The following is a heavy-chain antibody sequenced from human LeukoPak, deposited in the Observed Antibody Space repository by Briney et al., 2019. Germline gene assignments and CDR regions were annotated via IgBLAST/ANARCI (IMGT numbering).Heavy chain of an antibody. CDR1: GYSISSGYY. CDR3: ARTLERHAPGDY. J-gene: IGHJ4*02. V-gene: IGHV4-38-2*02. CDR2: IYHSGST. D-gene: IGHD1-1*01. Sequence: SETLSLTCTVSGYSISSGYYWGWIRQPPGKGLEWIGSIYHSGSTYYNPSLKSRVTISVDTSKNQFSLKLSSVTAADTAVYYCARTLERHAPGDYWGQGTLVIVSS.